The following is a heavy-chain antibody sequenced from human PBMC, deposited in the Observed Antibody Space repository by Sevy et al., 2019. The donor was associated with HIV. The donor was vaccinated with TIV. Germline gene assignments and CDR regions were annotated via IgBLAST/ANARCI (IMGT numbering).Heavy chain of an antibody. D-gene: IGHD1-26*01. J-gene: IGHJ4*02. CDR3: ARDPTSSHFDY. V-gene: IGHV3-33*01. Sequence: GGSLRLSCAASGFTFSSYGMHWVRQAPGKGLEWVAVIWYDGINKYYGDSVKGRFTISRDNSKNTVYLQMNSLRAEDTAVYYCARDPTSSHFDYWGQGTLVTVSS. CDR1: GFTFSSYG. CDR2: IWYDGINK.